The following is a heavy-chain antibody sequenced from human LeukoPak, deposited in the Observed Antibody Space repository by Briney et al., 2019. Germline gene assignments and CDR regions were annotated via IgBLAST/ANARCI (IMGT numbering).Heavy chain of an antibody. V-gene: IGHV5-51*01. CDR3: SRRRDLYSGSYYPFDY. Sequence: GESLKISCQGSGYIFTNFCIGWLRQMPAKGLEWMGIIYPGDSDTRYSPSFQSQVTISSNKSISTAYLQWISRKASDTTIYYCSRRRDLYSGSYYPFDYWGQGTLVTVYS. J-gene: IGHJ4*02. D-gene: IGHD1-26*01. CDR1: GYIFTNFC. CDR2: IYPGDSDT.